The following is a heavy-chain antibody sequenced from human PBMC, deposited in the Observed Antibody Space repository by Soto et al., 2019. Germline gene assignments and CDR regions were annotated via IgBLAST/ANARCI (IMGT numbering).Heavy chain of an antibody. CDR1: GASIRSYY. V-gene: IGHV4-59*01. CDR3: ARDQNGSPHFDY. Sequence: QVHLQESGPGLVKPSETLSLTCTVSGASIRSYYWSGIRQPPGKGLEWIGFSYYSGSTNYNPSLNSRVTISVDTSKNQFSLKLTSVTAADTAVYYCARDQNGSPHFDYWGQGILVTVSS. CDR2: SYYSGST. D-gene: IGHD1-26*01. J-gene: IGHJ4*02.